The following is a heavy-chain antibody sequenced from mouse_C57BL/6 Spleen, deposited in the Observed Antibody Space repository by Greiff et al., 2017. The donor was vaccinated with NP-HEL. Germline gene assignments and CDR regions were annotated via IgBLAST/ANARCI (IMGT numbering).Heavy chain of an antibody. J-gene: IGHJ1*03. CDR1: GYTFTSYW. CDR2: IDPSDSYT. CDR3: ARGDGSSYAGYFDV. D-gene: IGHD1-1*01. V-gene: IGHV1-50*01. Sequence: VQLQQPGAELVKPGASVKLSCKASGYTFTSYWMQWVKQRPGQGLEWIGEIDPSDSYTNYNQKFKGKATLTVDTSSSTAYMQLSSLTSEDSAVYYCARGDGSSYAGYFDVWGTGTTVTVSS.